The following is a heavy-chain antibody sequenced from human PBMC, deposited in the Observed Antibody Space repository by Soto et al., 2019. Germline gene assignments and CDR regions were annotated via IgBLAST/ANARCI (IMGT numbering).Heavy chain of an antibody. CDR2: VSIGGST. D-gene: IGHD2-15*01. CDR3: AKRRGAGGHFDY. J-gene: IGHJ4*02. Sequence: GSLRLSCAASGFTFSSYAMGWVRQGPGKGLEWVAVVSIGGSTHYADSVRGRFTISRDNSKNTLSLQMSSLTAEDTAVYFCAKRRGAGGHFDYWGQGALVTAPQ. V-gene: IGHV3-23*01. CDR1: GFTFSSYA.